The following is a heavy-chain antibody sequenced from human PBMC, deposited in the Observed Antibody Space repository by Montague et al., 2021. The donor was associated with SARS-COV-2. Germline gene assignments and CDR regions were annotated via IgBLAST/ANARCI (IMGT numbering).Heavy chain of an antibody. CDR1: GGSISSSSYD. CDR3: ARLWDTVYYYYGMDV. J-gene: IGHJ6*02. D-gene: IGHD1-26*01. V-gene: IGHV4-39*01. CDR2: IHYSGST. Sequence: SETLSLTCAVSGGSISSSSYDWGWIRQPPGKGLEWIGSIHYSGSTYCNPSLKSRVSISVDTSKNQFSLKLSSVTAADTAAYYCARLWDTVYYYYGMDVWGQGTTVTVSS.